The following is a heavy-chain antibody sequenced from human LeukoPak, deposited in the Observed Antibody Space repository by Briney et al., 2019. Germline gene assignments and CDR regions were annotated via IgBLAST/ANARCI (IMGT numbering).Heavy chain of an antibody. CDR1: GFTFSSYA. CDR3: AKDLGYCSSTSCSYGMDV. V-gene: IGHV3-23*01. J-gene: IGHJ6*02. D-gene: IGHD2-2*03. Sequence: GASLRLSCAASGFTFSSYAMSWVRQAPGKGLEWVSAISGSGGSTYYADSVKGRFTISRDNSKNTLYLQMNSLRAEDTAVYYFAKDLGYCSSTSCSYGMDVWGQGTTVTVSS. CDR2: ISGSGGST.